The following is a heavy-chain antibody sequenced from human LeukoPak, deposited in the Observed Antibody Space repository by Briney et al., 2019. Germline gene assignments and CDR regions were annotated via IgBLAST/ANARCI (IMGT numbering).Heavy chain of an antibody. J-gene: IGHJ3*02. CDR1: GYTFTGYY. D-gene: IGHD6-13*01. Sequence: GASVKVSCKASGYTFTGYYMHWVRQAPGQGLEWMGWINPNSGGTNYAQKLQGRVTMTTDTSTSTAYMELRSLRSDDTAVYYCARAPPTIAAAGTDAFDIWGQGTMVTVSS. V-gene: IGHV1-2*02. CDR2: INPNSGGT. CDR3: ARAPPTIAAAGTDAFDI.